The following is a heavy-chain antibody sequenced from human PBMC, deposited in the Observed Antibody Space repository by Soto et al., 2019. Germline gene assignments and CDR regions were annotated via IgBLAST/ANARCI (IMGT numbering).Heavy chain of an antibody. Sequence: GSLRLSCAASGFTFSGYAMSWVRQGPGKGLEWVSAISGSGGSTYYADSVKGRFTISRDNSKNTLYLQTNSLRAEDTAVYYRAKNVYSSSSYFDYWGQGTLVTVSS. CDR1: GFTFSGYA. D-gene: IGHD6-6*01. CDR2: ISGSGGST. J-gene: IGHJ4*02. V-gene: IGHV3-23*01. CDR3: AKNVYSSSSYFDY.